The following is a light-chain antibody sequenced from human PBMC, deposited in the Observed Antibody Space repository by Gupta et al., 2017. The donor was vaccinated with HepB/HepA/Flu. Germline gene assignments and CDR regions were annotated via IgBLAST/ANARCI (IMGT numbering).Light chain of an antibody. CDR2: DAS. CDR1: QYIYTS. J-gene: IGKJ5*01. V-gene: IGKV1-12*01. Sequence: DIQVTQSPSSLSASVGDRVTITCRASQYIYTSLAWYQQKPGKAPKLLINDASTLQSGVPSRFSGSGSGTEFILTINSLQPEDSATYYCQQDDRYPRTFGQGTRVEIK. CDR3: QQDDRYPRT.